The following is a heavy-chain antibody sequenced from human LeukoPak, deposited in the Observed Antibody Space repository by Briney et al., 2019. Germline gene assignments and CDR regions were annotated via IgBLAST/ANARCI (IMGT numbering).Heavy chain of an antibody. J-gene: IGHJ6*03. CDR2: IYSSGST. D-gene: IGHD2-2*01. CDR3: ARDNSSTSYYYSYMDV. Sequence: SETLSLTCTVSGGSISSYYWSWIRQSAGKGLEWIGRIYSSGSTDYNPSLKSRVTMSVDTSKNQFSLKLSSVIAADTAVYHCARDNSSTSYYYSYMDVWGKGTTVTVSS. V-gene: IGHV4-4*07. CDR1: GGSISSYY.